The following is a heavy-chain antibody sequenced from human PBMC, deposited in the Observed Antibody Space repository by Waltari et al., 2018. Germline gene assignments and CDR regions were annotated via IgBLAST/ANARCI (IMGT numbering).Heavy chain of an antibody. J-gene: IGHJ4*02. CDR3: VRDSPTYWSSFDY. Sequence: QVQLQESGPGLVKPSETLSLICNVSGDSIPDYNWSWIRQSAGKGLEWIGRMYKTGSPNYNPSLMSRATISADTSRNQFSLKLPSVTAADTAVYYCVRDSPTYWSSFDYWGPGILVTVSS. D-gene: IGHD2-8*02. V-gene: IGHV4-4*07. CDR2: MYKTGSP. CDR1: GDSIPDYN.